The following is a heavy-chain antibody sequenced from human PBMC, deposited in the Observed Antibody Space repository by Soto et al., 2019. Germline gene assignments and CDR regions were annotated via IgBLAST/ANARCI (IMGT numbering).Heavy chain of an antibody. Sequence: GASVKVCCNASGYRFPSYGISWVRQAPGQGLEWMGWISAYNGKTNYAQKLQGRVTMTTDTSTSTAYMELRSLRSDDTAVYYCARPEDLDSGSYYLWGQGTMVTVSS. CDR1: GYRFPSYG. CDR2: ISAYNGKT. V-gene: IGHV1-18*04. D-gene: IGHD1-26*01. J-gene: IGHJ3*01. CDR3: ARPEDLDSGSYYL.